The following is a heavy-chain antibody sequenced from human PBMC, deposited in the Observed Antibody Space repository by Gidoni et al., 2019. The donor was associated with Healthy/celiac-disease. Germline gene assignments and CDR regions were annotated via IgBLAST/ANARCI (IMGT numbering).Heavy chain of an antibody. V-gene: IGHV3-21*01. D-gene: IGHD3-9*01. CDR2: ISSISSYI. J-gene: IGHJ3*02. CDR3: ARDRRLRYFDWHREEIDAFDI. Sequence: EVQLVESGGGLVKPGGSLRLSCAASVFTFSSYSMNCVRQAPGKGLDWVSSISSISSYIYYADSVKGRFTISRDNAKNSLYLQMNSLRAEDTAVYYCARDRRLRYFDWHREEIDAFDIWGQGTMVTVSS. CDR1: VFTFSSYS.